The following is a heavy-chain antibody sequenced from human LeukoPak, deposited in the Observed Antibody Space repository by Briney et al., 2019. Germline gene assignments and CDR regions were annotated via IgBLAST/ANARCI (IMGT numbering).Heavy chain of an antibody. CDR2: MKYDGSEK. V-gene: IGHV3-7*01. CDR1: GFTFSSYW. CDR3: AKAQFSGGSYYAGGFDY. J-gene: IGHJ4*02. Sequence: GGSLRLSCAASGFTFSSYWMSWVRQAPGKGLEWVANMKYDGSEKYYADSVKGRFTISRDNSKNTLYLQMNSLRAEDTAVYYCAKAQFSGGSYYAGGFDYWGQGTLVTVSS. D-gene: IGHD3-22*01.